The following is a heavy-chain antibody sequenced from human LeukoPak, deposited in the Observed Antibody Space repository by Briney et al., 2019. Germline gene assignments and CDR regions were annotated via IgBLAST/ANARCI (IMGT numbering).Heavy chain of an antibody. CDR3: ARVYFSTVRGKDLYYFDY. Sequence: SETLSLTCTVSGGSISSGGYYWGWIRQHPGKGLEWIGYIYYSGSTYYNPSLKSRVTISVDTSKNQFSLKLSSVTAADTAVYYCARVYFSTVRGKDLYYFDYWGQGTLVTVSS. CDR2: IYYSGST. J-gene: IGHJ4*02. D-gene: IGHD3-10*01. V-gene: IGHV4-31*03. CDR1: GGSISSGGYY.